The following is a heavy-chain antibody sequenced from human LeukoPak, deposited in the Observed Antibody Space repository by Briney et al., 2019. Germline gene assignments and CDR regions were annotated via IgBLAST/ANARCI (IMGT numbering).Heavy chain of an antibody. J-gene: IGHJ4*02. V-gene: IGHV4-59*08. CDR2: VYYTGSV. CDR3: ARLAPVAHSGDYLGYFDY. Sequence: SETLSLTCTVSGGSMTNYYWTWVRRYPGKGLQWFGYVYYTGSVNYNPSLKSRVTILVDSSKTHFSLNLSSVTAADTAVYYCARLAPVAHSGDYLGYFDYWGPGVLVTVSS. D-gene: IGHD4-17*01. CDR1: GGSMTNYY.